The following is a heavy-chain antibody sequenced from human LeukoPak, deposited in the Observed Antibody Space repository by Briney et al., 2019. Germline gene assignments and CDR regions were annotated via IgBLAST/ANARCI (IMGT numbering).Heavy chain of an antibody. J-gene: IGHJ3*01. CDR1: GFTFSSSS. D-gene: IGHD2-2*01. CDR2: IGSSSSTL. CDR3: AREYTSDAFDV. Sequence: GGSLRLSCAASGFTFSSSSMNWVRQAPGKGLEWVSYIGSSSSTLYYADSVKGRLTISRANAKTSLYLQINSLRAENTAVNYCAREYTSDAFDVWGQGTVVTVSS. V-gene: IGHV3-48*01.